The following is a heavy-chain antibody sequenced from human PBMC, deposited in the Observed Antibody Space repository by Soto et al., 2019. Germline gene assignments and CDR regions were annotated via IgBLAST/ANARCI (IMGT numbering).Heavy chain of an antibody. J-gene: IGHJ4*02. CDR1: GFTFDDYA. D-gene: IGHD6-19*01. Sequence: EVQLVESGGGLVQPGRSLSLSCAASGFTFDDYAIHWVRQAPGKGLEWVSGISWNSGSIGYAGSVKGRFTISRDNANNSLYLQMNSLRAEYTAVYYCAKDLPKPGIAVAGTFDYWGQRSLVTVSS. CDR3: AKDLPKPGIAVAGTFDY. V-gene: IGHV3-9*01. CDR2: ISWNSGSI.